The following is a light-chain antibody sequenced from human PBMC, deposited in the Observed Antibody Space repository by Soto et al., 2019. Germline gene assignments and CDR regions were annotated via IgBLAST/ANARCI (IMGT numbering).Light chain of an antibody. CDR3: QQRSDWPWT. CDR2: DSS. J-gene: IGKJ1*01. V-gene: IGKV3-11*01. CDR1: RHVYINA. Sequence: VVLTQSPATLSLSPGEPATLSCRASRHVYINALAWYQQKPGQAPRLLIYDSSNRAAGIPARFSGSGSGTDFTLTVSSLEPEDFVVYYCQQRSDWPWTFGQGTKVEIK.